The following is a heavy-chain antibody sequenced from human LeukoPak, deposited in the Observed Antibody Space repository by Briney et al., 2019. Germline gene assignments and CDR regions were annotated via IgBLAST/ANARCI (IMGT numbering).Heavy chain of an antibody. J-gene: IGHJ4*02. Sequence: GGSLRLSCAASGFTFSSYAMSWVRQAPGKGLEWVSAISGSGGSTYYADSVKGRFTISRDNSKNTLYLQMNSLRAEDTAVYYCASPYSSSWYSGFDYWGQGTLVTVSS. V-gene: IGHV3-23*01. CDR1: GFTFSSYA. D-gene: IGHD6-13*01. CDR2: ISGSGGST. CDR3: ASPYSSSWYSGFDY.